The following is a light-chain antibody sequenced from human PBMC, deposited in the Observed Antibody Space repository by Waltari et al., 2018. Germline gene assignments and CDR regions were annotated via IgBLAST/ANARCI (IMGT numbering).Light chain of an antibody. CDR3: CSYAGLGIYV. CDR2: EVT. J-gene: IGLJ1*01. Sequence: QSGLTQPASVSGSPGQSITLPCTGTSSDVGNANLVSWYQQYPGQAPKLMVYEVTKRTSGVSDRFSGSKSGNTASLTIYGLQSEDEADYYCCSYAGLGIYVFGTGTKVTVL. V-gene: IGLV2-23*02. CDR1: SSDVGNANL.